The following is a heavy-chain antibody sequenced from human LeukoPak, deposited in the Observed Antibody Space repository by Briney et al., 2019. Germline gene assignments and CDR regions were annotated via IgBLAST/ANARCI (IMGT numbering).Heavy chain of an antibody. D-gene: IGHD5-12*01. CDR2: IKQDGSEK. CDR1: GFTFSSYW. V-gene: IGHV3-7*01. J-gene: IGHJ4*02. Sequence: GGSLRLSCAASGFTFSSYWMSWVHQAPGKGLEWVANIKQDGSEKYYVDSVKGRFTISRDNAKNSLYLQMNSLRAEDTAVYYCARDRGYATNIIDYWGQGTLVTVSS. CDR3: ARDRGYATNIIDY.